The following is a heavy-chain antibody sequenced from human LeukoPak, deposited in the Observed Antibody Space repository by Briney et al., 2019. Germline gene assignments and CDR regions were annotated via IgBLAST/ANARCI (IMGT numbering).Heavy chain of an antibody. D-gene: IGHD6-13*01. CDR2: ISSSSSYI. Sequence: NAGGSLRLSCAASGFTFSSYSMNWVRQAPGKGLEWVPSISSSSSYIYYADSVKGRFTISRDNAKNSLYLQMNSLRAEDTAVYYCARDPLAAGTGLFDYWGQGTLVTVSS. CDR1: GFTFSSYS. V-gene: IGHV3-21*01. CDR3: ARDPLAAGTGLFDY. J-gene: IGHJ4*02.